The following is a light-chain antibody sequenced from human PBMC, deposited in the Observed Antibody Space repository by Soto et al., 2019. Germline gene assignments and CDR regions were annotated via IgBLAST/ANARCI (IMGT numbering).Light chain of an antibody. CDR1: ESIDSW. V-gene: IGKV1-5*03. CDR2: KAS. Sequence: DIQMTQSPSTLSGSVGDRVTITCRASESIDSWLAWHQQKPGRAPKLLISKASSLESGVPSRFSGSGSGTEFTLTISSLQSEDFAVYYCQQYNNWPRTFGQGTKVDIK. J-gene: IGKJ1*01. CDR3: QQYNNWPRT.